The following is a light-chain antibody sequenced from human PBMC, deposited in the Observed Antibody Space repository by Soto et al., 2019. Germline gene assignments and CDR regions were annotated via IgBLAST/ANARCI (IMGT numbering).Light chain of an antibody. CDR2: AAS. CDR3: QQINNYPP. J-gene: IGKJ4*01. Sequence: DIQLTQSPSFLSASVGDRVTITCRASQGISRYLDWYQQKPGKDPKLLIYAASTLQSGVPSRISGSGSGTEFTLTSSSQQHEDLTTYYCQQINNYPPFGGGTKVEIK. CDR1: QGISRY. V-gene: IGKV1-9*01.